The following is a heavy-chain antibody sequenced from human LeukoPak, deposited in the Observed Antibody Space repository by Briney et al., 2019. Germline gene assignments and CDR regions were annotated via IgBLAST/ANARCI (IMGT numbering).Heavy chain of an antibody. D-gene: IGHD2/OR15-2a*01. V-gene: IGHV4-59*02. CDR3: SEGYFEPLDH. CDR2: LSYTGKT. Sequence: PSETLSLTCNVSGVSVSTSHWNWIRQRPGKGLEWIGCLSYTGKTDYNPSLKSRVSISLGSSNNHFPLKLTSVTAADTAVYYCSEGYFEPLDHWGQGILVTVSS. J-gene: IGHJ4*02. CDR1: GVSVSTSH.